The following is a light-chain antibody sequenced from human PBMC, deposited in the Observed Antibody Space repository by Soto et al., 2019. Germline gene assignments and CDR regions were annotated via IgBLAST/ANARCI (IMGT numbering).Light chain of an antibody. V-gene: IGKV2D-29*02. CDR2: EVS. CDR3: MQSTQLPAT. J-gene: IGKJ5*01. CDR1: QSLLHITGQTF. Sequence: DVVMTQTPLSLSVAPGQPASISCKSSQSLLHITGQTFLFGYLQKPGQSPQLLIYEVSTRVSGVPDRYSRSGSGTDFTLEIRRVETDDVGSSYCMQSTQLPATLRQGTLPVIE.